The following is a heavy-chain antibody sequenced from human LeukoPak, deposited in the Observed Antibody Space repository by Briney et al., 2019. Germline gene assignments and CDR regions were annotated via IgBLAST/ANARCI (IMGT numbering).Heavy chain of an antibody. CDR3: ARDWGQYSSGWFRKYYFDY. Sequence: GASVEVSCKASGYTFTSYYMHWVRQAPGQGLEWMGIINPSGGSTSYAQKFQGRVTMTRDTSISTAYMELSRLRSDDTAVYYCARDWGQYSSGWFRKYYFDYWGQGTLVTVSS. V-gene: IGHV1-46*01. J-gene: IGHJ4*02. D-gene: IGHD6-19*01. CDR1: GYTFTSYY. CDR2: INPSGGST.